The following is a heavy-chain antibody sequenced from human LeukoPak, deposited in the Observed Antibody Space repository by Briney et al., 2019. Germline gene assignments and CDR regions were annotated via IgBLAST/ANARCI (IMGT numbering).Heavy chain of an antibody. CDR3: ARLIGGGPNYSCMDV. D-gene: IGHD3-10*01. CDR2: IYPGDSDN. CDR1: GYRLNGYR. J-gene: IGHJ6*02. Sequence: GEFLKTSLKVPGYRLNGYRVGWVRPMPGEGLGWMRIIYPGDSDNRDSPSFQGQVTLSADRSINTAYLQWSRLKASETAMYYCARLIGGGPNYSCMDVWGQGTTVTVPS. V-gene: IGHV5-51*01.